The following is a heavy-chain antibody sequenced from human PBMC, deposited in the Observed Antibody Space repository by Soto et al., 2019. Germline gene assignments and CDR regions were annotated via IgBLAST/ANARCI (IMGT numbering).Heavy chain of an antibody. Sequence: PSETLSLTCAVYGGSFSGYYWSWIRQPPGKGLEWLGEINHSGITDYNPSLKSRITISIDTSKKQFSLKLNSVTAADTAVYYCAIGPRMWLARGGCWGQGTQVTVSS. V-gene: IGHV4-34*01. CDR1: GGSFSGYY. CDR3: AIGPRMWLARGGC. D-gene: IGHD6-19*01. CDR2: INHSGIT. J-gene: IGHJ1*01.